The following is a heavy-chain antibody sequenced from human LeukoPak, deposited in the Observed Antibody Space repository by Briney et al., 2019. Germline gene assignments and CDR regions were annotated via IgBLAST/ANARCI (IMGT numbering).Heavy chain of an antibody. CDR2: VFHSGNA. CDR3: ARQILYSSWNYYYSLRDV. Sequence: SETLSLTCTASGGTISSSFDHWGWLRQPPGKGLEWIGNVFHSGNAYYSPSLQSRVAISVDMSNNQFSLKLTSLTAGDTAVYYCARQILYSSWNYYYSLRDVGGRGTSVTVSS. V-gene: IGHV4-39*01. J-gene: IGHJ6*04. CDR1: GGTISSSFDH. D-gene: IGHD2-15*01.